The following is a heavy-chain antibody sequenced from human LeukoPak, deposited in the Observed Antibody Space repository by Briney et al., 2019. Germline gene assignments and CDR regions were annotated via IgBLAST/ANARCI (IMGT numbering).Heavy chain of an antibody. D-gene: IGHD1-26*01. CDR1: EFTFSSYS. V-gene: IGHV3-21*01. Sequence: GGSLRLSRAASEFTFSSYSMNWVRQAPGKGLEWVSSISSSSSYIYYADSVKGRFTISRDNAKNSLYLQMNSLRAEDTAVYYCAREWDNAGPIDYWGQGTLVTVSS. CDR2: ISSSSSYI. J-gene: IGHJ4*02. CDR3: AREWDNAGPIDY.